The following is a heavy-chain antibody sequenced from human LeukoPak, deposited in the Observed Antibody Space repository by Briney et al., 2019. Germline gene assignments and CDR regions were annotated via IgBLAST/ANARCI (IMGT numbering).Heavy chain of an antibody. J-gene: IGHJ4*02. D-gene: IGHD3-22*01. V-gene: IGHV3-73*01. Sequence: PGGSLKLSCAASGFTFSGSAMHWVRQASGKGLEWVGRIRSKANSYATAYAASVKGRFTISRDDSKNTVYLQMNSLKTEDTAVHYCTTYYDSSGYGPFVDWGQGTLVTVSS. CDR2: IRSKANSYAT. CDR1: GFTFSGSA. CDR3: TTYYDSSGYGPFVD.